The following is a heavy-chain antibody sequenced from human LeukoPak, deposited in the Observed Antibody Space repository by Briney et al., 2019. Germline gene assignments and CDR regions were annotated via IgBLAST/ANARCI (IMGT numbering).Heavy chain of an antibody. CDR2: INPNSGGT. CDR1: GYTFTGYY. Sequence: GASVKVSCKASGYTFTGYYIHWVRQAPGQGLEWMGWINPNSGGTNYAQSFRARVTMTRDTSTSTAYMELSRLRSDDTAVYYCARSGVGDIWGQGTMVTVSS. J-gene: IGHJ3*02. D-gene: IGHD7-27*01. CDR3: ARSGVGDI. V-gene: IGHV1-2*02.